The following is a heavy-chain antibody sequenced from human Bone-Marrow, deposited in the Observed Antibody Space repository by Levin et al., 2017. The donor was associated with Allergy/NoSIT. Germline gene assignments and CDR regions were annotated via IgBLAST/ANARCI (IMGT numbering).Heavy chain of an antibody. CDR3: TTWFLVVAPAIPYYYYGMDV. D-gene: IGHD2-21*02. CDR2: IKSKTDGGTT. V-gene: IGHV3-15*01. CDR1: GFTFSNVW. Sequence: GSLRLSCAASGFTFSNVWMSWVRQAPGKGLEWVGRIKSKTDGGTTDYAALVKGRFTISRDDSKNKLYLQMNSLTPEDTALYYCTTWFLVVAPAIPYYYYGMDVWGQGTTVTVSS. J-gene: IGHJ6*02.